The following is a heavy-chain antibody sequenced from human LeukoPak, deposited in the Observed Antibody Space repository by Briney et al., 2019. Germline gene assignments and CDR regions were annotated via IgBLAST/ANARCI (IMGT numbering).Heavy chain of an antibody. V-gene: IGHV4-30-2*01. CDR1: GGSISSGAYS. CDR2: IYHSGST. Sequence: SQTLSLTCAVSGGSISSGAYSWSWIRQPPGTGLEWIGYIYHSGSTYYNPSLKSRVTISVDRSKNQFSLKLSSVTAADTAVYYCAREAGRAFDIWGQGTMVTVSS. J-gene: IGHJ3*02. CDR3: AREAGRAFDI.